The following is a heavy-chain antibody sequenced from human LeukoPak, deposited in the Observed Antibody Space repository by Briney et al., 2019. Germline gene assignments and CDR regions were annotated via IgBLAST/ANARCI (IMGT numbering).Heavy chain of an antibody. V-gene: IGHV5-51*01. CDR2: IYPGDSHI. CDR1: GYSFTSYW. Sequence: GESLKISCKGSGYSFTSYWIGWVRQMPGKGLEWMGLIYPGDSHIRHSPSLQGQVTISADKSISTAYLQWSSLKASDTAMYYCARLSSGWCFNYWGQGTLVTVSS. D-gene: IGHD6-19*01. CDR3: ARLSSGWCFNY. J-gene: IGHJ4*02.